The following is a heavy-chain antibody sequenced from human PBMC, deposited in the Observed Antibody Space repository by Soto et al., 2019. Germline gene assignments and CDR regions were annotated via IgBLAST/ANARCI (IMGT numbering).Heavy chain of an antibody. V-gene: IGHV1-69*02. CDR2: IIPILGIA. Sequence: QVQLVQSGAEVKKPGSSVEVSCKASGGTFSSYTISWVRQAPGQGLEWMGRIIPILGIANYAQKFQGRVTITADKSTSTAYMELSSLRSEDTAVYYCAIGGQQLVPGYWGQGTLVTVSS. CDR1: GGTFSSYT. D-gene: IGHD6-13*01. CDR3: AIGGQQLVPGY. J-gene: IGHJ4*02.